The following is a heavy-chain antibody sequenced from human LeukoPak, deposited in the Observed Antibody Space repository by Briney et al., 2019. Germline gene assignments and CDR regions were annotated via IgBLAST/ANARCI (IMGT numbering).Heavy chain of an antibody. CDR3: TRSFPGIVGAADF. Sequence: PSETLSLTCTVSGGSISSYYWSWIRQPPGKGLEWIGYIYYSGSTNYNPSLKSRVTISVDTSKNQFSLKVTSMTAADTGVYYCTRSFPGIVGAADFWGQGTLVTVSS. D-gene: IGHD1-26*01. CDR2: IYYSGST. J-gene: IGHJ4*02. V-gene: IGHV4-59*01. CDR1: GGSISSYY.